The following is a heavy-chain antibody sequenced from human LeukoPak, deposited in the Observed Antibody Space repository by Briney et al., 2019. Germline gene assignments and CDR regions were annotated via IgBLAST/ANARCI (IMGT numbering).Heavy chain of an antibody. CDR3: ARSWSSGWYRLWGLDY. Sequence: PSETLSLTCAVYGGSFSGYYWSWIRQPPGKGLEWIGEINHSGSTNYNPPLKSRVTISVDTSKNQFSLKLSSVTAADTAVYYCARSWSSGWYRLWGLDYWGQGTLVTVSS. V-gene: IGHV4-34*01. J-gene: IGHJ4*02. CDR2: INHSGST. CDR1: GGSFSGYY. D-gene: IGHD6-19*01.